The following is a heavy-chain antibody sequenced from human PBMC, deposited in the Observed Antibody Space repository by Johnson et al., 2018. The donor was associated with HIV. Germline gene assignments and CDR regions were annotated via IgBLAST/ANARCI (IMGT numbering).Heavy chain of an antibody. Sequence: VQLVESGGGVVQPGRSLRLSCAGSGFTFSSYAFHWVRQAPAKGLEWVAAISYDGSDKYHADSVKGRFTISRYSSKNTLYLQMNSLRAEDTAVYYCAKEGRGGAFDIWGQGTMVTVSS. J-gene: IGHJ3*02. CDR3: AKEGRGGAFDI. CDR2: ISYDGSDK. V-gene: IGHV3-30*04. D-gene: IGHD2-15*01. CDR1: GFTFSSYA.